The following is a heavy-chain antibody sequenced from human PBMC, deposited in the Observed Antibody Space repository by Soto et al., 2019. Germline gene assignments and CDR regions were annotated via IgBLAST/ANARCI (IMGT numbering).Heavy chain of an antibody. J-gene: IGHJ4*01. V-gene: IGHV3-33*01. CDR1: GFTFSGFG. CDR3: ASRNLSYYFQD. D-gene: IGHD1-1*01. Sequence: PGGSLRLSCAASGFTFSGFGMHWVRQAPGKGLEWVAIIWYDGSDKYYADSVKGRFTISRDNSNNTLYLQMNSLKAEDIAVYHCASRNLSYYFQDCGEGTPVAVS. CDR2: IWYDGSDK.